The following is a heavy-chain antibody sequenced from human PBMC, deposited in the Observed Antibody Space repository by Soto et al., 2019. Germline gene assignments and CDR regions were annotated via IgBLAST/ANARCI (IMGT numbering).Heavy chain of an antibody. CDR3: AQDSSGYNWFDP. CDR1: WFSLRPTGGG. D-gene: IGHD3-22*01. CDR2: IYWNDDK. J-gene: IGHJ5*02. Sequence: SGATLGKPQQHLTLNGTLSWFSLRPTGGGGGGDRQPPGKALEWLALIYWNDDKRYSPSLKSRLTITKDTSKNQVVLTMTNMDPVDTATYYCAQDSSGYNWFDPWGQGTLVTVSS. V-gene: IGHV2-5*01.